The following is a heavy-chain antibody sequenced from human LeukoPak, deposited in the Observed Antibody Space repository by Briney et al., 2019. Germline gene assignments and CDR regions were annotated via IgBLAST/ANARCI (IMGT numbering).Heavy chain of an antibody. D-gene: IGHD3-22*01. CDR2: ISSSSSYI. CDR3: ARDGSGYSDPVDY. CDR1: GFTFSGYT. Sequence: GGSLRLSCAASGFTFSGYTMNWVRQAPGKGLEWVSSISSSSSYIYYADSVKGRFTISRHNAKNSLFLQMNSLRAEDSAVYYCARDGSGYSDPVDYWGQGTLVTVSS. V-gene: IGHV3-21*01. J-gene: IGHJ4*02.